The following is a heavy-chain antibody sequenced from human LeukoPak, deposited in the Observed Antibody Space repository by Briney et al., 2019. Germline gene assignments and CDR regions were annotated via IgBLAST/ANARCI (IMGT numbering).Heavy chain of an antibody. CDR1: GGSISSSSYY. V-gene: IGHV4-39*01. CDR2: IYYSGST. CDR3: ARHSISDIVVVPASYFDY. D-gene: IGHD2-2*01. Sequence: SETLSLTCTVSGGSISSSSYYWGWIRQPPGKGLEWIGSIYYSGSTYYNPSLKSRVTISVDTSKNQFSLKLSSVTAADTAVYYCARHSISDIVVVPASYFDYWGQRTLVTVSS. J-gene: IGHJ4*02.